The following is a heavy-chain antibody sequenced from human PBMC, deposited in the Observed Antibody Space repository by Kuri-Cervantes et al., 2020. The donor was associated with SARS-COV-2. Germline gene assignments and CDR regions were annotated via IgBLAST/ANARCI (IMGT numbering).Heavy chain of an antibody. D-gene: IGHD6-19*01. Sequence: GGSLRLSCAASGFTFSDYYMSWIRQAPGKGLEWVSYISSSSSYTNYADSVKGRFTISRDNDKNSLYLEMNNLRAEDTAVYYCARAGGGWYYVYWGQGTLVTVSS. V-gene: IGHV3-11*06. J-gene: IGHJ4*02. CDR3: ARAGGGWYYVY. CDR1: GFTFSDYY. CDR2: ISSSSSYT.